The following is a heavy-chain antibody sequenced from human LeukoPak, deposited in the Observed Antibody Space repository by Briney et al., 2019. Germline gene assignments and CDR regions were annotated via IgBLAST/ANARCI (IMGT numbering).Heavy chain of an antibody. CDR2: ISNSDSYT. J-gene: IGHJ4*02. CDR1: GFTFSDYY. V-gene: IGHV3-11*06. CDR3: TGDRLFSEETPRINFDY. Sequence: GGSLRLSCAASGFTFSDYYMSWIRQAPGKGLAWVSYISNSDSYTNYADSVRGRFTISRDNAKNSLYLQMNSLRAEDTAVYYCTGDRLFSEETPRINFDYWGQGTLVTVSS. D-gene: IGHD5-12*01.